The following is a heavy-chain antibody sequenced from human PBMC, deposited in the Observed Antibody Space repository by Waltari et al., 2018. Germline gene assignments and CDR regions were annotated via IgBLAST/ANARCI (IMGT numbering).Heavy chain of an antibody. CDR2: IYYSGST. D-gene: IGHD3-3*01. CDR1: GGSISSSSYY. CDR3: ARRLPLRFPEFDP. Sequence: QLQLQESGPGLVKPSETLSLTCTVPGGSISSSSYYWGWIRQPPGKGLEWFGSIYYSGSTYYNPSLKSRVTISVDTSKNQFSLKLSSVTAADTAVYYCARRLPLRFPEFDPWGQGTLVTVSS. V-gene: IGHV4-39*01. J-gene: IGHJ5*02.